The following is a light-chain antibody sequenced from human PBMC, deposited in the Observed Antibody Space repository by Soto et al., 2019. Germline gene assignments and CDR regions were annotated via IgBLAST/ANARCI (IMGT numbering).Light chain of an antibody. J-gene: IGKJ1*01. V-gene: IGKV3-20*01. CDR1: QSVRSSY. CDR3: QQYGSSPPWT. CDR2: GAS. Sequence: EIVLTQSPGTLSLSPGERATLSCRASQSVRSSYLAWYQQKPGQAPRLLIYGASSRATGIPDRFSGSGSGTDFTITISRLEPEDFAVYYCQQYGSSPPWTFGHGTKVEIK.